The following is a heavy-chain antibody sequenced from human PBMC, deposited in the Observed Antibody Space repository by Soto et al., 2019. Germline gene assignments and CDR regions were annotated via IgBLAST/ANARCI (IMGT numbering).Heavy chain of an antibody. D-gene: IGHD3-16*01. CDR2: ISGSGGGT. Sequence: GGALRLSCGASGFTFYIYAIRRVRQAPGKGLEWVSAISGSGGGTYYADSVEGRFTISRDNSKNTLYLQMNSLRVADTAVYYCAKPAGYHDCNDYWGQGTLVTVSS. CDR1: GFTFYIYA. J-gene: IGHJ4*02. V-gene: IGHV3-23*01. CDR3: AKPAGYHDCNDY.